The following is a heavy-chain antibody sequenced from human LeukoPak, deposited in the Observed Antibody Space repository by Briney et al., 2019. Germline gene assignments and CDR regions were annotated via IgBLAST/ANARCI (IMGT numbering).Heavy chain of an antibody. Sequence: ASVKASCKASGGTFSSYAISWVRQAPGQGLEWMGGIIPIFGTASYAQKFQGRVTITADKSTSTAYMELSSLRSEDTAVYYCARGDLPSSSWYSAFDIWGQGTMVTVSS. CDR2: IIPIFGTA. V-gene: IGHV1-69*06. CDR3: ARGDLPSSSWYSAFDI. J-gene: IGHJ3*02. CDR1: GGTFSSYA. D-gene: IGHD6-13*01.